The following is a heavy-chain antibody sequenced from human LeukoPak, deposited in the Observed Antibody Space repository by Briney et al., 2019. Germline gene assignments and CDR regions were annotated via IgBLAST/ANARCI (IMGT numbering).Heavy chain of an antibody. D-gene: IGHD3-22*01. J-gene: IGHJ4*02. Sequence: PGGSLRLSCAASGFTFSSYGMHWVRQAPGKGLEWVAVIWYDGSNKYYADSVKGRFTISRDNSKKTLYLQMNSLRAEDTAVYFCAKETNYYDSSGYYYHGCFDHRGQGTLGTGSS. CDR1: GFTFSSYG. CDR3: AKETNYYDSSGYYYHGCFDH. V-gene: IGHV3-33*06. CDR2: IWYDGSNK.